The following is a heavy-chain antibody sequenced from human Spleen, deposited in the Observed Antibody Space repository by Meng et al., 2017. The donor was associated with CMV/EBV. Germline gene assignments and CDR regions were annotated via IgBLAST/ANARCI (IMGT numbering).Heavy chain of an antibody. V-gene: IGHV3-11*01. CDR2: TSSSGSSI. CDR3: ARDYGTGWSNGMDV. J-gene: IGHJ6*02. Sequence: GESLKISCAASGFTFSDYYMTWIRQAPGKGLEWVSYTSSSGSSIYDADSVKGRFTISRDNAKNSLYLQMNSLRVEDTALYYCARDYGTGWSNGMDVWGQGTTVTVSS. CDR1: GFTFSDYY. D-gene: IGHD6-19*01.